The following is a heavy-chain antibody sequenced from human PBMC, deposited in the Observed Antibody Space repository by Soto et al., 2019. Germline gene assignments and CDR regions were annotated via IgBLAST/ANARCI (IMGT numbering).Heavy chain of an antibody. CDR2: IKSKTDGGTT. Sequence: PGGSLRLSCAASGFTFSSYAMSWVRQAPGKGLEWVGRIKSKTDGGTTDYAAPVKGRFTISRDDSKNTLYLQMNSLKTEDTAVYYCTTDPYGYSGYDTIRRYYYYMDVWGKGTTVTVSS. J-gene: IGHJ6*03. CDR3: TTDPYGYSGYDTIRRYYYYMDV. V-gene: IGHV3-15*01. D-gene: IGHD5-12*01. CDR1: GFTFSSYA.